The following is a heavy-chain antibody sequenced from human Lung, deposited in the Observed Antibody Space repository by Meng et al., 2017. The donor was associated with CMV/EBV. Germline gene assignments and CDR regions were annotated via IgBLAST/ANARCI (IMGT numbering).Heavy chain of an antibody. CDR3: TTDWR. Sequence: SCAASGFTFSDAWMSWVRQAPGQGLEWVGRVKSETDGGTRDYAAPVKDRFTISRDDSKNTVYLQMTNLKAEDTAIYYCTTDWRWGQGALVTVSS. V-gene: IGHV3-15*01. J-gene: IGHJ4*02. CDR2: VKSETDGGTR. CDR1: GFTFSDAW.